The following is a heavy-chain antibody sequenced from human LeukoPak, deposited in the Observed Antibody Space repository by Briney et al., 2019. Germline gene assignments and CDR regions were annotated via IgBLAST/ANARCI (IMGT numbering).Heavy chain of an antibody. CDR1: GYTFTSYD. Sequence: ASVKVSCEASGYTFTSYDINWVRQATGQGLEWMGWMNPNNGNTGYAQKFQGRVTMTRNTSISTAYMELSSLRSEDTAVYYCARGMVRGVPYNWFDPWGQGTLVTVSS. CDR2: MNPNNGNT. CDR3: ARGMVRGVPYNWFDP. J-gene: IGHJ5*02. V-gene: IGHV1-8*01. D-gene: IGHD3-10*01.